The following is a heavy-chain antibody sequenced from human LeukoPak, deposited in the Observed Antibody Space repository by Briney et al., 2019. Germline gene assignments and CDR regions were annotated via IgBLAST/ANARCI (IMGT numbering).Heavy chain of an antibody. J-gene: IGHJ4*02. D-gene: IGHD5-12*01. CDR2: IYYSGST. CDR3: ARVSGYDWESFYDY. V-gene: IGHV4-59*01. Sequence: SETLSLTCTVSGGSISSYYWSWIRQPPGKGLEWIGYIYYSGSTNYNPSLKSRVTISVDTSKNQFSLKLSSVTAADAAVYYCARVSGYDWESFYDYWGQGTLVTVSS. CDR1: GGSISSYY.